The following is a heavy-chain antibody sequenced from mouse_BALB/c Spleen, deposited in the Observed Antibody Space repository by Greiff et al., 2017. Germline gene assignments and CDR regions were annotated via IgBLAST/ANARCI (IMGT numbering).Heavy chain of an antibody. CDR3: ARSYDGQYYYAMDY. CDR1: GFSFTSYW. V-gene: IGHV1-61*01. J-gene: IGHJ4*01. D-gene: IGHD2-3*01. Sequence: QVQLQQPGAELVRPGASVKLSCKASGFSFTSYWMTWVKQRPGQGLEWIGMIHPSDSETWLNQKFKDKATLTVDKSSSTAYMQLSSPTSEDSAVYYCARSYDGQYYYAMDYWGQGTSVTVSS. CDR2: IHPSDSET.